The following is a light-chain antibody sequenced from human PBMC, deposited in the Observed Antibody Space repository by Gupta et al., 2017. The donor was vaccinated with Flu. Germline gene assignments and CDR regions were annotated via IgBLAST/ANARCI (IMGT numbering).Light chain of an antibody. CDR1: SLRTSY. Sequence: SFELTQDPAVSVALGQTVTITCQGDSLRTSYASWYQQQPDQAPILLMYNKNVRPSASPARCSGSNSGDRAALTITGAQSEDEADYHCNSRDYSGDNTVLFGGGTKLTVL. CDR2: NKN. J-gene: IGLJ2*01. V-gene: IGLV3-19*01. CDR3: NSRDYSGDNTVL.